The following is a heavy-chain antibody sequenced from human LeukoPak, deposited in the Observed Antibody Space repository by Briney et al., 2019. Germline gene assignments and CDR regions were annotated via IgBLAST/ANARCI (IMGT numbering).Heavy chain of an antibody. Sequence: GGSLRLTCAASGFTFSNYWMSWVRQAPGKGLEWVAIIKQDGSEKYSVDSVKGRFIISRDNAKNSLYLQMNRLRVEDTALYYCARDSLEYTTSSAAYWGQGALVTVSS. D-gene: IGHD6-13*01. CDR1: GFTFSNYW. V-gene: IGHV3-7*01. CDR3: ARDSLEYTTSSAAY. J-gene: IGHJ4*02. CDR2: IKQDGSEK.